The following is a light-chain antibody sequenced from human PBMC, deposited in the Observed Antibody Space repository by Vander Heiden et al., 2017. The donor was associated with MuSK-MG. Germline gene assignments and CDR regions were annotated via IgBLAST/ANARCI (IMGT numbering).Light chain of an antibody. Sequence: DIQMTQSPSSLSASVGDSVTITCQASQDISNYLNWYQQKPGKAPKLLIYDASNLETGVPSRFSGSGSETDFTFTISSLQPEDIATYYCQQYDNLRYTFGQGAKLGIK. V-gene: IGKV1-33*01. CDR2: DAS. CDR3: QQYDNLRYT. CDR1: QDISNY. J-gene: IGKJ2*01.